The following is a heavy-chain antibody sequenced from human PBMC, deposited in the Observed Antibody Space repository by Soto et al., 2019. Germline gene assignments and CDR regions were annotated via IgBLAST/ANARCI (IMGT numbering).Heavy chain of an antibody. V-gene: IGHV3-23*01. D-gene: IGHD6-13*01. CDR3: AKGRYSSSWYARNYYRMDV. J-gene: IGHJ6*02. CDR2: ISGSGGST. CDR1: GFTFSRYA. Sequence: HPGGSLRLSCAASGFTFSRYAMSWVRQAPGKGLEWVSAISGSGGSTYYADSVKGRFTISRDNSKNTLYLQMNSLRAEDTAVYYCAKGRYSSSWYARNYYRMDVWGQGTTVTVSS.